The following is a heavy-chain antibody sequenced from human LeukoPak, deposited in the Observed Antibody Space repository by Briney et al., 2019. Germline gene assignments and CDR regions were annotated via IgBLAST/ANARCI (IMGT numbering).Heavy chain of an antibody. CDR3: ARNPLAGTHYFEY. J-gene: IGHJ4*02. CDR2: ISTSSTTT. V-gene: IGHV3-11*01. D-gene: IGHD6-19*01. Sequence: PGGSLRLSCAASGFAFSDDYMSWIRQAPGKGLEWVSYISTSSTTTYYADSVKGRFTISRDNARNSLYLQMNSLRAEDTALYFCARNPLAGTHYFEYWGQGTLVTVSS. CDR1: GFAFSDDY.